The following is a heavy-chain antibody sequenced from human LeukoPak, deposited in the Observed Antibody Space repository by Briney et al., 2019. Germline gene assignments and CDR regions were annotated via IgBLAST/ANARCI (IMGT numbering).Heavy chain of an antibody. V-gene: IGHV3-23*01. CDR1: GFTFSSYA. Sequence: GGSLRLSCAASGFTFSSYAMSWVRQLPGKGLEWVSTVTGTGGGTYYADSVKGRFTISRDNSKKTLSLQMNSLTAEDTALYYCAKDWGYTSGTYYTSWGQGTLVTVSS. CDR2: VTGTGGGT. J-gene: IGHJ5*02. CDR3: AKDWGYTSGTYYTS. D-gene: IGHD3-10*01.